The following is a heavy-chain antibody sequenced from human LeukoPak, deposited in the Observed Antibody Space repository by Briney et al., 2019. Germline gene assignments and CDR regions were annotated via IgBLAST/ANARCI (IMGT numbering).Heavy chain of an antibody. Sequence: ASLKVSCKASGYTFTSYGINWVRQSPGQGLEWMGWISAYNGNTNYAQKLQGRVTMTTDTSTSTAYMELRSLRSDDTAVFYCARALIGSDIDYWGQGTLVTVSS. V-gene: IGHV1-18*01. D-gene: IGHD2-21*01. J-gene: IGHJ4*02. CDR1: GYTFTSYG. CDR2: ISAYNGNT. CDR3: ARALIGSDIDY.